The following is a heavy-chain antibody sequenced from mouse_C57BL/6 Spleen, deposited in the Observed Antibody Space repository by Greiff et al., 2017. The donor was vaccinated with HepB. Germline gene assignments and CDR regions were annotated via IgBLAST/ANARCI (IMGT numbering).Heavy chain of an antibody. CDR1: GFTFSDYG. CDR3: AREGGDYAMDY. V-gene: IGHV5-17*01. Sequence: EVNLVESGGGLVKPGGSLKLSCAASGFTFSDYGMHWVRQAPEKGLEWVAYISSGSSTIYYADTVKGRFTISRDNAKNTLFLQMTSLRSEDTAMYYCAREGGDYAMDYWGQGTSVTVSS. D-gene: IGHD3-3*01. J-gene: IGHJ4*01. CDR2: ISSGSSTI.